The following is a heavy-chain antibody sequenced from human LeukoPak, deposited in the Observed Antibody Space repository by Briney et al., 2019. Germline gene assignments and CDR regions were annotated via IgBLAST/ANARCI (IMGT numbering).Heavy chain of an antibody. J-gene: IGHJ5*02. CDR2: ISHDGRNK. D-gene: IGHD4-17*01. Sequence: GGSLRLSCAASEFTFSRYAMHWVRQAPGKGLEWVAVISHDGRNKYHIDSVRGRFTISRDNSKNTLYLQMNSLRVEDTAVYFCARDGANYGENGWHDPWGQGTLVTVSS. CDR3: ARDGANYGENGWHDP. CDR1: EFTFSRYA. V-gene: IGHV3-30*03.